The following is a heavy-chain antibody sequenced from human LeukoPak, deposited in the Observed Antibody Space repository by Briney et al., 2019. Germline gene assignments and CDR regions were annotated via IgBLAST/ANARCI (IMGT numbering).Heavy chain of an antibody. CDR1: GFTFNSYA. D-gene: IGHD6-19*01. V-gene: IGHV3-33*01. Sequence: PGGSLRLSCAASGFTFNSYAMHWVRQAPGKGLEGVAVIWNDGGIKYNGDFVKGRFTISRDTSKNMLYLQMNTLRAEDTAVYYCARSYRIGWYYFDYWGQGTLVTVSS. CDR3: ARSYRIGWYYFDY. J-gene: IGHJ4*02. CDR2: IWNDGGIK.